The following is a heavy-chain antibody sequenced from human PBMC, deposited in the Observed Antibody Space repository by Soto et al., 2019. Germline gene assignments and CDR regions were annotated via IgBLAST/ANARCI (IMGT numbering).Heavy chain of an antibody. D-gene: IGHD3-16*02. Sequence: EVQLLESGGGLVQPGGSLRLSCAASGFTFSSYAMSWVRQAPGKGLEWVSAISGSGGSTYYADSVKGRFTISRDNSKNPLYLQMNSLRAEDTAVYYCATLGGVIVRELDYWGQGTLVTVSS. J-gene: IGHJ4*02. CDR2: ISGSGGST. CDR1: GFTFSSYA. CDR3: ATLGGVIVRELDY. V-gene: IGHV3-23*01.